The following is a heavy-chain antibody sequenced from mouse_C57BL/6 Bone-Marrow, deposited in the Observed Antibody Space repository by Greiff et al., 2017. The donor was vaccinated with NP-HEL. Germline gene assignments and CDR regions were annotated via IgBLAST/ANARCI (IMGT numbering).Heavy chain of an antibody. D-gene: IGHD3-3*01. CDR3: ARMGRLYYFDY. Sequence: VQLQQSGAELVKPGASVKLSCKASGYTFTSYWMHWVKQRPGQGLEWIGMIHPNSGSTNYNEKFKSKATLTVDKSSSTAYMQLSSLTSEDSAVYYCARMGRLYYFDYWGQGTTLTVSS. V-gene: IGHV1-64*01. J-gene: IGHJ2*01. CDR2: IHPNSGST. CDR1: GYTFTSYW.